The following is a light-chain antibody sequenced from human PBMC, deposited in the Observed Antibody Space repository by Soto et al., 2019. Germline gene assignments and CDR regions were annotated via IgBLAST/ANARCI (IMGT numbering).Light chain of an antibody. CDR3: QEYNTFST. J-gene: IGKJ1*01. V-gene: IGKV1-5*01. CDR1: QSIDKW. CDR2: DGA. Sequence: IKVYQSPSTLSAYVGDRVTITCRASQSIDKWLAWYQQKPGRAPRLLIYDGATLESGVPSRFSGSGSGTEFTLTISSLQPDDLATYYCQEYNTFSTFGQ.